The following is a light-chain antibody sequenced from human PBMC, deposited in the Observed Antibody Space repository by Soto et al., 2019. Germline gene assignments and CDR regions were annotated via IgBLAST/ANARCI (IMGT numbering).Light chain of an antibody. CDR3: ILPPQPPLT. J-gene: IGKJ4*01. V-gene: IGKV2-28*01. Sequence: SAVAVPLTTGEPASISCRSSQSLLHINGYNYLDWYLQKPGQSPQLLIYLASNRASGVPDRFSGSGSGTDFTLKISIVEAADFLVYSCILPPQPPLTFAGGTKLDIK. CDR2: LAS. CDR1: QSLLHINGYNY.